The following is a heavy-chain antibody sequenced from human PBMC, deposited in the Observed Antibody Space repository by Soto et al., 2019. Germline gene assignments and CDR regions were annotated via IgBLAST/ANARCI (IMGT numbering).Heavy chain of an antibody. CDR3: TRSAYMDV. CDR2: ISSGSSTI. V-gene: IGHV3-48*02. Sequence: GGSLRLSCAASGFTFSSYSMNWVRQAPGKGLEWVSYISSGSSTIYYADSVKGRFTISRDNAKKSLYLQMDSLRDEDTAVYYATRSAYMDVWGTGTTVTVSS. J-gene: IGHJ6*03. CDR1: GFTFSSYS. D-gene: IGHD2-2*01.